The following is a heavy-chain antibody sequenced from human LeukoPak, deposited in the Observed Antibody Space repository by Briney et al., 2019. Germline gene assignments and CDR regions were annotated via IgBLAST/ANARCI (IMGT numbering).Heavy chain of an antibody. V-gene: IGHV3-66*01. D-gene: IGHD3-10*01. Sequence: GGSLRRSCAASGITVSGNYMNWVPQAPGQGLKWVSVTYRGGTTYYADSLKDRFTVSRDNSGSTLYLQMNSLRDEDTAVYYCAREAYYYGSGTESGGSYFYGMDVWGPGTTVVVSS. CDR2: TYRGGTT. CDR1: GITVSGNY. J-gene: IGHJ6*02. CDR3: AREAYYYGSGTESGGSYFYGMDV.